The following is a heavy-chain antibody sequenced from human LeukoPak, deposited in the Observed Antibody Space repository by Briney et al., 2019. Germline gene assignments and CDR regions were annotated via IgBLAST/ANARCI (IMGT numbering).Heavy chain of an antibody. D-gene: IGHD2-15*01. CDR2: IAYDGSNK. V-gene: IGHV3-30*03. CDR1: GFPFSSYA. Sequence: GGSLRLSCAASGFPFSSYAMHWVRQAPGKGLEWWTVIAYDGSNKYYADSVKGRFTISRDNSKNTLYLQMNSLRAEDTAVYYCARDTGYCSGGSCYSADWFDPWGQGTLVTVSS. CDR3: ARDTGYCSGGSCYSADWFDP. J-gene: IGHJ5*02.